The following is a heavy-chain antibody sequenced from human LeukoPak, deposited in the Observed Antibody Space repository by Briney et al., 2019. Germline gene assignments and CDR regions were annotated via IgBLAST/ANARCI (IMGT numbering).Heavy chain of an antibody. V-gene: IGHV3-21*01. CDR3: ARGLPSRIAAAGDY. J-gene: IGHJ4*02. Sequence: PGGSLRLSCAASGFTFSSYSMNWVRQAPGKGLEWVSSISSSSSYIYYADSVKGRFTISRDNAKNSLYLQMNSLRAEDTAVYYCARGLPSRIAAAGDYWGQGTLVTVSS. CDR1: GFTFSSYS. D-gene: IGHD6-13*01. CDR2: ISSSSSYI.